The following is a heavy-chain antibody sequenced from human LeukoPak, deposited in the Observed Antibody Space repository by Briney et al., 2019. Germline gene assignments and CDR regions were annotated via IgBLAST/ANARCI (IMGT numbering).Heavy chain of an antibody. CDR1: GYTFTSYD. CDR2: VNPNSGNT. J-gene: IGHJ4*02. V-gene: IGHV1-8*01. D-gene: IGHD3-3*01. CDR3: ASWGQYYDFWSGYGSYYFDY. Sequence: ASVKVSCKASGYTFTSYDINWVRQATGQGLEWMGWVNPNSGNTGYAQKFQGRVTMTRNTSISTAYMELSSLRSEDTAVYYCASWGQYYDFWSGYGSYYFDYWGQGTLVTVSS.